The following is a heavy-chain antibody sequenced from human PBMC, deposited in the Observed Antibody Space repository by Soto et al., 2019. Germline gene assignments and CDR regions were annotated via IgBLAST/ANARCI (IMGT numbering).Heavy chain of an antibody. V-gene: IGHV3-23*01. D-gene: IGHD2-2*01. CDR1: GFTFSNYA. CDR2: ISSSSIST. Sequence: GGSLRLSCAASGFTFSNYAVTWVRQAPGKGLEWVSTISSSSISTYYADSVKGRFTISRDNSKNTLYLQMNNLRAEDTAVYYCAKDNCISTSCYRLYNWFDPWGQGTLVTVSS. CDR3: AKDNCISTSCYRLYNWFDP. J-gene: IGHJ5*02.